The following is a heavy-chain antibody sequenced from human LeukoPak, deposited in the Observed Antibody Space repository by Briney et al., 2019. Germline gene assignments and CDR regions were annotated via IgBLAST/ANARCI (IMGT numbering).Heavy chain of an antibody. V-gene: IGHV4-59*11. CDR3: ARPSAGTEDLREDAFDI. CDR2: ISYSGIT. CDR1: GASISSHY. D-gene: IGHD6-13*01. Sequence: PSETLSLTCTVSGASISSHYWSWIRQSPGKGLEWIGYISYSGITNYNPSLKSRVTISVDTSKNQFSLKLSSVTAADTAVYYCARPSAGTEDLREDAFDIWGQGTMVTVSS. J-gene: IGHJ3*02.